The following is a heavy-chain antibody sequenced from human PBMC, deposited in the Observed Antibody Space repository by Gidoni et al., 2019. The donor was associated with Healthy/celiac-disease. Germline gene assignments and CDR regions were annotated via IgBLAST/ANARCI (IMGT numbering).Heavy chain of an antibody. Sequence: EVKLVQSGAEVKKPGESLKISCKGSGYSFTSYWIGWVRQMPGTGLGWMVIIYPGDSDTRYSPSFQGQVTISADKSIGTAYLQWSSLKASDTAMYYCARRHKGSVSYSLDYWGQGTLVTVSS. CDR1: GYSFTSYW. CDR3: ARRHKGSVSYSLDY. D-gene: IGHD3-10*01. V-gene: IGHV5-51*03. CDR2: IYPGDSDT. J-gene: IGHJ4*02.